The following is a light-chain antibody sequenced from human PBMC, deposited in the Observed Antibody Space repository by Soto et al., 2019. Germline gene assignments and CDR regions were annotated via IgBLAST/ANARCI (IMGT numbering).Light chain of an antibody. CDR2: AAS. CDR3: QQSYTTPT. J-gene: IGKJ4*01. Sequence: DIQMTQSPSSLSAPVGDRVTISCRTSQRVFTNLNWYQQKPGKVPMLLIFAASTLRNGVPSRFVGSGSGTDFTLTISSLQPEDSATYYCQQSYTTPTFGGGTKVDIK. CDR1: QRVFTN. V-gene: IGKV1-39*01.